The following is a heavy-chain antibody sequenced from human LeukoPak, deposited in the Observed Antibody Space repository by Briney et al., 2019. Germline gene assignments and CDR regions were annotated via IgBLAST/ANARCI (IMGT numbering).Heavy chain of an antibody. D-gene: IGHD1-1*01. J-gene: IGHJ3*01. CDR1: GGSTSSNY. CDR2: IYTSGST. V-gene: IGHV4-4*07. CDR3: VSQYTITWNHYVFDF. Sequence: PSETLSLTCNVSGGSTSSNYWSWIRQPAGKGLEWIGRIYTSGSTNYNPSLKSRVIMSVDTSKNQFSLKLSSVTAADTAVYYCVSQYTITWNHYVFDFWGQGTMVTVSS.